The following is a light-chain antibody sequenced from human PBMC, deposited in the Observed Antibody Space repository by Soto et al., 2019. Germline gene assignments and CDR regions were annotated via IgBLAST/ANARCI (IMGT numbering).Light chain of an antibody. CDR3: QQYGSSPLT. CDR1: HSVSSNY. J-gene: IGKJ4*01. V-gene: IGKV3-20*01. Sequence: PVERATLSCSASHSVSSNYLAWYQQKPGQTPKVLIYRASTRATGIPDRFSGSGSGTDFTLTISRLEAEDFAVYYCQQYGSSPLTFGGGTKVDI. CDR2: RAS.